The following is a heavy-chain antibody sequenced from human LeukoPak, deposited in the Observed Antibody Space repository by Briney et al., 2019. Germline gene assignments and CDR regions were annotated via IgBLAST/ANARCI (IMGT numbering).Heavy chain of an antibody. D-gene: IGHD6-13*01. Sequence: GASVKVSCKASGYTFTGYYMHWVRQAPGQGLEWMGWINPNSGGTNYAQKFQGRVTMTRDTSISTAYMELSRLRSDDTAVYYCAREVTIAAADYYYYMDVWGRGTTVTVSS. CDR2: INPNSGGT. J-gene: IGHJ6*03. CDR3: AREVTIAAADYYYYMDV. V-gene: IGHV1-2*02. CDR1: GYTFTGYY.